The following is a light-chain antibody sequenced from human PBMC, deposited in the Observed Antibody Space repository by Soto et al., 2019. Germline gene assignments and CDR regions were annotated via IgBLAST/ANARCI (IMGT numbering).Light chain of an antibody. Sequence: QLVLTQPASVSGSPGQSITISCTGTSSDVGGHNYVSWYQHHPGKAPKLMIYEVTNRPSGVSNRFSGSKSGNTASLTISGLQAEDEADYYCASYTVSITVVFGGGTKLTVL. V-gene: IGLV2-14*01. CDR2: EVT. CDR3: ASYTVSITVV. J-gene: IGLJ2*01. CDR1: SSDVGGHNY.